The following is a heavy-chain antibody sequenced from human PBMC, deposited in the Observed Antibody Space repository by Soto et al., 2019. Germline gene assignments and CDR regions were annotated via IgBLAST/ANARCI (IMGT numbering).Heavy chain of an antibody. CDR2: ISSSSSYI. CDR1: GFTFGSYS. J-gene: IGHJ5*02. V-gene: IGHV3-21*01. D-gene: IGHD3-3*01. CDR3: ARENYDFWSGGTNWFDP. Sequence: EVQLVESGGGLVKPGGSLRLSCAASGFTFGSYSMNWVRQAPGKGLEWVSSISSSSSYIYYADSVKGRFTISRDNAKNSLYLQMNSLRAEDTAVYYCARENYDFWSGGTNWFDPWGQGTLVTVSS.